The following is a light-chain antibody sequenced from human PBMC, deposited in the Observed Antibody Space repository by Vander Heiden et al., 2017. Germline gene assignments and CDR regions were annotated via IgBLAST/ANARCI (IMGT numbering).Light chain of an antibody. Sequence: SYVLTQAPSVSVAPGKTARISCGGDDLGSKSVHWYQKKPGQAPVMVLYFDSDRPSGIPERFSGSNSGNTATLSISRVEAGDEADYYCQVWDSSRDQPAFGGGTRLAVL. CDR2: FDS. CDR1: DLGSKS. J-gene: IGLJ2*01. V-gene: IGLV3-21*04. CDR3: QVWDSSRDQPA.